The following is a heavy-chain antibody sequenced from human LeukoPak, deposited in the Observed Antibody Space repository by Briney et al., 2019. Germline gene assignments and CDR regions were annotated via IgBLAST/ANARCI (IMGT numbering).Heavy chain of an antibody. V-gene: IGHV3-30-3*01. J-gene: IGHJ4*02. CDR1: GFTFSSYA. CDR3: ARFQWELSDTFGY. D-gene: IGHD1-26*01. Sequence: PGRSLRLSCAASGFTFSSYAMHWVRQAPGKGLEWVAVISYDGSNKYYADSVKGRFTISRDNSKNTLYLQMNSLRAEDTAVYYCARFQWELSDTFGYWGQGTLVTVSS. CDR2: ISYDGSNK.